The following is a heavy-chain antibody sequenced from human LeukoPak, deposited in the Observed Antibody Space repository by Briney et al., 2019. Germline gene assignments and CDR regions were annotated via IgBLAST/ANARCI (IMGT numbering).Heavy chain of an antibody. CDR3: AREPLTYDILTGYYIY. V-gene: IGHV1-2*05. J-gene: IGHJ4*02. Sequence: ASVKVSCKASGYTFTGYYIHWVRQAPGPGLERMGRINPNSGGTNYVQKFQGRVTMTRDTSINKAYMGLSRLRYDDTDVYYCAREPLTYDILTGYYIYWGQGTLVTVSS. D-gene: IGHD3-9*01. CDR1: GYTFTGYY. CDR2: INPNSGGT.